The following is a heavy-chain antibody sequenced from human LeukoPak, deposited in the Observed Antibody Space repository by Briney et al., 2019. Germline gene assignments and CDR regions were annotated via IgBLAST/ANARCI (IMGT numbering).Heavy chain of an antibody. D-gene: IGHD2-2*01. Sequence: PGGSLRLSCAASGFTFSSYAMSWVRQAPGKGLEWVGRIKSKTDGGTTDYAAPVKGRLTISRDDSKNTLYLQMNSLKTEDTAVYYCTTDPFVVPAAITGSIPFDPWGQGTLVTVSS. CDR1: GFTFSSYA. J-gene: IGHJ5*02. CDR3: TTDPFVVPAAITGSIPFDP. V-gene: IGHV3-15*01. CDR2: IKSKTDGGTT.